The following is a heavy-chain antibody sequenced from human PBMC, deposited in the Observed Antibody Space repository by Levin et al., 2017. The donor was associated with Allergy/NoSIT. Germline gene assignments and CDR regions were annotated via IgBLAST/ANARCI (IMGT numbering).Heavy chain of an antibody. Sequence: PTGGSLRLSCAASEFTFSSYDMSWVRQAPGKGLEWVSVISGSGGSSYYADSVKGRFTISRDNSKNTLYLQMNSLRVEDTAVYYCAKNRRYSSTWYDPEYYFDYWGQGTLVTVSS. J-gene: IGHJ4*02. CDR2: ISGSGGSS. CDR1: EFTFSSYD. D-gene: IGHD6-13*01. CDR3: AKNRRYSSTWYDPEYYFDY. V-gene: IGHV3-23*01.